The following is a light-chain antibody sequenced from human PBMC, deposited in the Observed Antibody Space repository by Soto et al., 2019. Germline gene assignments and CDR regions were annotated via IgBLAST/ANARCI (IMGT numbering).Light chain of an antibody. V-gene: IGKV2-30*01. CDR3: MQGTRWLWT. J-gene: IGKJ1*01. Sequence: DVVLTQSPLPLPVALGQPASISSRSSQSLVFSDGNTYLNWCQQRPGQSPRRLIYKVSNRDSGVPDRFGGSGSGTDFALKMSRVEAEDGGVFYCMQGTRWLWTFGQGTKVEIK. CDR1: QSLVFSDGNTY. CDR2: KVS.